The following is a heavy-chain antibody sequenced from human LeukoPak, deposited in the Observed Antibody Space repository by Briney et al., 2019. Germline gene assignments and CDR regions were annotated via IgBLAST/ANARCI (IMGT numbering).Heavy chain of an antibody. CDR1: GGSISSYY. V-gene: IGHV4-4*07. Sequence: SETLSLTCTVSGGSISSYYWSWIRQPAGKGLEWIGRIYTSGSTNYNPSLKSRVTISVDTSKNQFSLKLSSVTAADTAVYYCARPSGYYGSGSSGWFDPWGQGTLVTVSS. J-gene: IGHJ5*02. CDR3: ARPSGYYGSGSSGWFDP. D-gene: IGHD3-10*01. CDR2: IYTSGST.